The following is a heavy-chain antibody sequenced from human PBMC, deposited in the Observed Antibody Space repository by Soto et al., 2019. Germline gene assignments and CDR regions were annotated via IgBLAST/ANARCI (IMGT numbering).Heavy chain of an antibody. CDR1: GGSISSSSYY. J-gene: IGHJ4*02. CDR2: IYYSGST. D-gene: IGHD6-19*01. Sequence: QLQLQESGPGLVKPSETLSLTCTVSGGSISSSSYYWGWIRQPPGKGLEWIGSIYYSGSTYYNPSLKSRVTISVDPSNNQFSLKLSSVTAADTAVYYGARLPRIVAGTGLDYWGQGTLVTVSS. CDR3: ARLPRIVAGTGLDY. V-gene: IGHV4-39*01.